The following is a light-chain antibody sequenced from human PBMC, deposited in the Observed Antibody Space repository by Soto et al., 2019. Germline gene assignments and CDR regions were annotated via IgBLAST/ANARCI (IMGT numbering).Light chain of an antibody. CDR2: EVN. CDR1: SSDVGSYAL. V-gene: IGLV2-23*02. CDR3: SSYASPTSVL. Sequence: QSALTQPASVSGSPGQSITISCTGTSSDVGSYALVSWYQQHPGKAPKVIIYEVNKRPSGVSNRFSGSKSGNTASLTISGLQAEDEADYYCSSYASPTSVLFGGGTKLTVL. J-gene: IGLJ3*02.